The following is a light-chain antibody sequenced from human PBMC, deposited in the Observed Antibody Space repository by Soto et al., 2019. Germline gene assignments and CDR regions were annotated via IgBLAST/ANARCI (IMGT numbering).Light chain of an antibody. J-gene: IGKJ1*01. CDR2: DAS. CDR1: QNINNW. V-gene: IGKV1-5*01. CDR3: QHTRT. Sequence: DFQMTQSPSTLSASVGDRVTITCRASQNINNWVAWYQQKPGKAPKFLIYDASTLQRGVPSRFSGSGFGTEFSLTIRILRPDDFGSYYCQHTRTFGQGTKVEIK.